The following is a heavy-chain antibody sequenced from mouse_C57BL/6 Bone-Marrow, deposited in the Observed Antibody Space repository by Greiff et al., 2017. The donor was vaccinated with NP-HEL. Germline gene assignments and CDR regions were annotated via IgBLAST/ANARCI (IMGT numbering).Heavy chain of an antibody. Sequence: QVQLKQSGAELVRPGASVTLSCKASGYTFTDYEMHWVKQTPVHGLEWIGAIDPETGGTAYNQKFKGKAILTADKSSSTAYMELRSLTSEDSAVYYCTREVLRRLDYWGQGTTLTVSS. J-gene: IGHJ2*01. CDR3: TREVLRRLDY. V-gene: IGHV1-15*01. CDR1: GYTFTDYE. CDR2: IDPETGGT. D-gene: IGHD1-2*01.